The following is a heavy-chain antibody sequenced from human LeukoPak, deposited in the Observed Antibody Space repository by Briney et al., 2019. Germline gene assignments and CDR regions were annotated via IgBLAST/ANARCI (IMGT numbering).Heavy chain of an antibody. D-gene: IGHD1-14*01. J-gene: IGHJ4*02. CDR3: STSRPDRFLDS. V-gene: IGHV3-9*01. Sequence: PGGSLRLSCTASGFNFNGYDINWVRQVPGKGLEWVSGINWNSVHIGYADSVRGRFTISRDNAQRSVYLQIFSLRPEDTALYYCSTSRPDRFLDSWGQGTLVTVST. CDR2: INWNSVHI. CDR1: GFNFNGYD.